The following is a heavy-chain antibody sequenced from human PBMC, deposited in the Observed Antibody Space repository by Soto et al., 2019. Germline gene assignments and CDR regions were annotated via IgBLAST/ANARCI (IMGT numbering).Heavy chain of an antibody. Sequence: SETLSLTGAVSCGSIDSSNWFSWVRHPPWKGLEWIGEVYHSVSANYNPSLRSRVTISVDRSKNQFSLNLTSVTAADTAAYYCAQRTYVKESRFDYWGQGTLVTVSS. CDR3: AQRTYVKESRFDY. CDR1: CGSIDSSNW. D-gene: IGHD3-10*02. V-gene: IGHV4-4*02. J-gene: IGHJ4*02. CDR2: VYHSVSA.